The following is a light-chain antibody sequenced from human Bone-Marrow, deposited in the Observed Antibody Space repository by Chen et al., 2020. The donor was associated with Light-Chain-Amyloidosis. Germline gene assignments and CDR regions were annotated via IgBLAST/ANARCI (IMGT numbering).Light chain of an antibody. CDR1: NIGSTS. V-gene: IGLV3-21*02. CDR2: DDS. J-gene: IGLJ3*02. CDR3: QVWDRSSDRPV. Sequence: SYVLTQPSSVSVAPGQTATIACGGNNIGSTSVHWYQQTPGQAPLLVVYDDSDRPSGIPERLSGSNSGNTANLTNSRVEAGDEADYYGQVWDRSSDRPVFGGGTKLTVL.